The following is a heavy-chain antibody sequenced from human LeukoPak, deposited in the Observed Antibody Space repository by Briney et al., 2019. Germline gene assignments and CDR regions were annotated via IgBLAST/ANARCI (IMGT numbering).Heavy chain of an antibody. J-gene: IGHJ6*03. CDR3: TRPGYSSGWYGEYDYMDV. CDR1: GFTFSGSA. V-gene: IGHV3-73*01. D-gene: IGHD6-19*01. CDR2: IRSKANSYAT. Sequence: GGSLRLSCAASGFTFSGSAMHWVRQASGKGLEWVGRIRSKANSYATAYAASVKGRFTISRDDSKNTAYLQMNSLKTEDTAVYYCTRPGYSSGWYGEYDYMDVRGKGTTVTVSS.